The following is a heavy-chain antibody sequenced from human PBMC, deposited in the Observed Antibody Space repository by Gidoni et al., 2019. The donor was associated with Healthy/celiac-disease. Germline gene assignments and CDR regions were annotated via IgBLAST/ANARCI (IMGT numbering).Heavy chain of an antibody. D-gene: IGHD6-19*01. Sequence: GPGLVKPSQTLSLTCTVSGGSISSGGYYWSWIRQHPGKGLEWIGYIYYSGSTYYNPSLKSRVTISVDTSKNQFSLKLSSVTAADTAVYYCARDRYHSSGWYYYYYGMDVWGQGTTVTVSS. CDR3: ARDRYHSSGWYYYYYGMDV. CDR1: GGSISSGGYY. V-gene: IGHV4-31*03. CDR2: IYYSGST. J-gene: IGHJ6*02.